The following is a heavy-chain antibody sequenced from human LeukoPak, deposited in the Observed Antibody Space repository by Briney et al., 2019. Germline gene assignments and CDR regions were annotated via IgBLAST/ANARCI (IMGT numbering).Heavy chain of an antibody. CDR3: ARERQNKDFWSGGDY. V-gene: IGHV3-7*01. D-gene: IGHD3-3*01. Sequence: GGSLRLSCAASGFTFSTYGMSWVRQAPGKGLEWVATIRQDGSEKYYVDSVKGRFTISRDNAKNSLYLQMSSLRAEDTAVYYCARERQNKDFWSGGDYWGQGTLSPSPQ. J-gene: IGHJ4*02. CDR1: GFTFSTYG. CDR2: IRQDGSEK.